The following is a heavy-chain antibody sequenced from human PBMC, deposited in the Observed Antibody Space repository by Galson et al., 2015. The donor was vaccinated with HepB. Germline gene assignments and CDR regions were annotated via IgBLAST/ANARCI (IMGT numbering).Heavy chain of an antibody. CDR1: GFSRSPTGGG. V-gene: IGHV2-5*01. CDR2: CCWNDDK. Sequence: ALAQPTQTRTLIRTFSGFSRSPTGGGVGGIRRPSGKALDWCALCCWNDDKTYSPSLKSRLTITKDTSKNQVVLTITNMDSVDPATYFCAHSVTSWGYCFDHWGQGTLVTVSS. D-gene: IGHD3-16*01. J-gene: IGHJ4*02. CDR3: AHSVTSWGYCFDH.